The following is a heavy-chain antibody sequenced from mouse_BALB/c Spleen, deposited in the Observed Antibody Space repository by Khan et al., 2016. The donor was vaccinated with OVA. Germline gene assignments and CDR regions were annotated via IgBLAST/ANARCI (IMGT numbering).Heavy chain of an antibody. Sequence: QVQLQQSGAELAKPGASVKMSCKASGYTFTSYWMHWVKQRPGQGLEWIGYINPSTGYTEYNQKFKDKATLTADKSSSTAYMQLSGLTSEDSAVYYCANHGSSSAWFTYWGQGTLVTVSA. J-gene: IGHJ3*01. D-gene: IGHD1-1*01. CDR1: GYTFTSYW. CDR3: ANHGSSSAWFTY. CDR2: INPSTGYT. V-gene: IGHV1-7*01.